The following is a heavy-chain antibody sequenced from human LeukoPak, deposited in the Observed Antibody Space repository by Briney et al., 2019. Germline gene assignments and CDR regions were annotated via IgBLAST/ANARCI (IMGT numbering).Heavy chain of an antibody. CDR2: IYTSGST. J-gene: IGHJ4*02. CDR3: ARGGDSGLDY. CDR1: GGSISSGSYY. V-gene: IGHV4-61*02. D-gene: IGHD3-10*01. Sequence: SETLSLTCTVSGGSISSGSYYWSWIRQPAGKGLEWIGRIYTSGSTNYNPSLKSRVTISVDTSKNQFSLKLSSVTAADTAVYYCARGGDSGLDYWGQGTLVTVSS.